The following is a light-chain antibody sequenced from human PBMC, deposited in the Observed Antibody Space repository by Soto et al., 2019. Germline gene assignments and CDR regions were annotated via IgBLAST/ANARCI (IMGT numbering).Light chain of an antibody. CDR2: VAS. CDR3: QQYNTYPLT. Sequence: DIQMTQSPSSLSASVGARVTITCRASQDIINYLAWFQQQPGQAPRSLIYVASTLQSGVPSRFSGSGSGTDFTLTISSLQPEDFATYFCQQYNTYPLTFGQGTKVDIK. V-gene: IGKV1-16*01. CDR1: QDIINY. J-gene: IGKJ1*01.